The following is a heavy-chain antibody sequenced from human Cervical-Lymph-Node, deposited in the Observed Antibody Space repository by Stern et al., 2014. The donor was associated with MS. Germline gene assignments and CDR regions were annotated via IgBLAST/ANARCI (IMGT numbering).Heavy chain of an antibody. CDR2: MSFVGGNK. CDR3: MGVGDAMHV. J-gene: IGHJ6*02. CDR1: GFSLSNSA. Sequence: VQLVQSGGGVVQPGRSLTLSCAASGFSLSNSAMHWVRQAPGKGMEWVAVMSFVGGNKKYGDSVKGRFSISRDMASNTLFPQMNSLRLEDTAVYYCMGVGDAMHVWGQGTTVIVSS. V-gene: IGHV3-30*03.